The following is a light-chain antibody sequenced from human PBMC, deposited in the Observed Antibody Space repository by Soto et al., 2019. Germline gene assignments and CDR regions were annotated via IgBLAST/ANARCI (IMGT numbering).Light chain of an antibody. CDR3: CSHAGSQWDV. CDR2: DVS. Sequence: QSALTQPRSVSGSPGQSVTISCTGTSSDVGRYNYVSWYQQHPGKAPRVMIYDVSERPSGVPDRFSGSKSGNTASLTISGLQAEDEADYYCCSHAGSQWDVFGTGTKVTVL. J-gene: IGLJ1*01. V-gene: IGLV2-11*01. CDR1: SSDVGRYNY.